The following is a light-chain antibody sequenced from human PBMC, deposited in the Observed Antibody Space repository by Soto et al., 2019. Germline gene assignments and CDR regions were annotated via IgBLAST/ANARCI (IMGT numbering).Light chain of an antibody. CDR2: KVS. V-gene: IGKV2-30*01. CDR3: MQATHWPWT. Sequence: DVVMTQSPLSLPVTLGQPASISCRSSQSLVSSNGNTFLIWFQQRPGQSPRRLIYKVSNRDSAVPDRFTDRGSGTEFKLEISRVEADDFGVYYCMQATHWPWTFGQGTKVEIK. CDR1: QSLVSSNGNTF. J-gene: IGKJ1*01.